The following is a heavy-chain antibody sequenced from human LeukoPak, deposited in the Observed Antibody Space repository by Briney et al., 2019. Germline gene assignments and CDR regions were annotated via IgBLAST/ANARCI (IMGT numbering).Heavy chain of an antibody. CDR1: DYSITAGYY. J-gene: IGHJ4*02. D-gene: IGHD4-23*01. CDR3: VRESGNGGHPLFDH. V-gene: IGHV4-38-2*02. Sequence: SETLSLTCSVSDYSITAGYYWGWIRQPPGKGLEWIGSLFHSGATYFTPSLKSRVAMSVDTSRNQFSLSLHSLTAADAAIYYCVRESGNGGHPLFDHWGQGTPVTVSS. CDR2: LFHSGAT.